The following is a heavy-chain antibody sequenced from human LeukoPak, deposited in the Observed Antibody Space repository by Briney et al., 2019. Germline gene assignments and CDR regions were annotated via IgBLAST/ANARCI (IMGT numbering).Heavy chain of an antibody. D-gene: IGHD4-17*01. CDR1: GFTVSSNY. J-gene: IGHJ4*02. V-gene: IGHV3-53*01. Sequence: PGGSLRLSCAASGFTVSSNYMSWVRPAPGKGLEWVSVILGGGSTYYADSVKGRFTISRENSKTTLYLQMNSLRAEDTAVYYCARGGYGVHFDYWGQGTLVTVSS. CDR3: ARGGYGVHFDY. CDR2: ILGGGST.